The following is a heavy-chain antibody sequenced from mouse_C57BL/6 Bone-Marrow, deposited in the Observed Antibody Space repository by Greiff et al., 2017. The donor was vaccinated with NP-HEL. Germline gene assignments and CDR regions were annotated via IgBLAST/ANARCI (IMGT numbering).Heavy chain of an antibody. CDR3: TRKGSYWYFDV. D-gene: IGHD1-1*01. CDR2: IYPGNSDT. J-gene: IGHJ1*03. V-gene: IGHV1-5*01. CDR1: GYTFTSYW. Sequence: VQLQQSGTVLARPGASVKMSCKTSGYTFTSYWMHWVKQRPGQGLEWIGAIYPGNSDTSYNQKFKGQAKLTAVTSASTAYMELSSLTNEDSAVYYCTRKGSYWYFDVWGTGTTVTVSS.